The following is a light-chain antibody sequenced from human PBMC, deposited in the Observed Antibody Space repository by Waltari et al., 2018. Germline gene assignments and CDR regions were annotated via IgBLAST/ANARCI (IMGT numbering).Light chain of an antibody. CDR2: DST. CDR3: CAYAGSDTFI. CDR1: SRHIGSSKL. V-gene: IGLV2-23*01. J-gene: IGLJ6*01. Sequence: QSALTQPAPMSGSPGQSITISCPGSSRHIGSSKLFSRFQQHPGKAPKLIIYDSTNRPSGVSDRFSASKSGSTASLTISGLQGEDEADYYCCAYAGSDTFIFGGGTQVTV.